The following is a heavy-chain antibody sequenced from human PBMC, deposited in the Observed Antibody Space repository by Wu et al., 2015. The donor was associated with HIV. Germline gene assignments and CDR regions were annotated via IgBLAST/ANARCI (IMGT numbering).Heavy chain of an antibody. J-gene: IGHJ6*03. CDR1: GYTFTSYF. V-gene: IGHV1-46*01. CDR3: ARTPVSYYYYYMDV. Sequence: QVQLEQSGAELAKPGASVRVSCKASGYTFTSYFLHFVRQAPGQGPEWMGAINSNGGSTRYAQKFQGRVTMTRDTSTSTVNMELSSLRSEDTAVYFCARTPVSYYYYYMDVWGKGTTVTVSS. CDR2: INSNGGST.